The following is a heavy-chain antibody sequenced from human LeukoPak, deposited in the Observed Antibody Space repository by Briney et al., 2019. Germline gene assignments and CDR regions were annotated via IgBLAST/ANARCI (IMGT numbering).Heavy chain of an antibody. CDR1: GFIFSTYG. Sequence: PGGSLRLSCAASGFIFSTYGMYSVRQAPGKGLEWVAFKRHDGSIKNYADSVKGRSTISRDNSKNTLYLQMNSLRAEDTAVYYCAKDSLADIDYWGQGTLVTVSS. CDR3: AKDSLADIDY. CDR2: KRHDGSIK. V-gene: IGHV3-30*02. D-gene: IGHD3-16*01. J-gene: IGHJ4*02.